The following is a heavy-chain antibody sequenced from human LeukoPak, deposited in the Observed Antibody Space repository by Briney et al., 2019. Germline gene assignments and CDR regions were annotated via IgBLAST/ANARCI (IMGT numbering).Heavy chain of an antibody. CDR1: GYSISSGYY. CDR3: ARAGYSGYGHIDY. Sequence: PSETLSLTCTVSGYSISSGYYWGWTPQPPGKGLEWIGSIYHSGSTYYNPSLKSRITISIDTSKNQFSLNLRSVTAADTAEYYCARAGYSGYGHIDYWGQGTLVTVSS. J-gene: IGHJ4*02. V-gene: IGHV4-38-2*02. CDR2: IYHSGST. D-gene: IGHD5-12*01.